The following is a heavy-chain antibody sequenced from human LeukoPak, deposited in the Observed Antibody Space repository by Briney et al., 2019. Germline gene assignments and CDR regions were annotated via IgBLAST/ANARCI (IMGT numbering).Heavy chain of an antibody. CDR2: ISYGGSNK. Sequence: GRSLRLSCAASGFTFSSYGMHWVRQTPGKGLEWVAVISYGGSNKYYADSVKGRFTISRDNSKNTLYLQMNSLRAEDTAVYYCAKDLGTVTTDYYYGMDVWGKGTTVTVSS. D-gene: IGHD4-17*01. CDR1: GFTFSSYG. V-gene: IGHV3-30*18. J-gene: IGHJ6*04. CDR3: AKDLGTVTTDYYYGMDV.